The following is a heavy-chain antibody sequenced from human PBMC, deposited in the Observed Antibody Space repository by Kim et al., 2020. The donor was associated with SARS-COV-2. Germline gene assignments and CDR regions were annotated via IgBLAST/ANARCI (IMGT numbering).Heavy chain of an antibody. J-gene: IGHJ6*02. D-gene: IGHD2-2*01. CDR3: AKDRGETHYCSSTSCPISYCYYGIDV. CDR2: ISYDGSNK. CDR1: GFTFSSYG. Sequence: GGSLRLSCAASGFTFSSYGMHWVRQAPGKGLEWVAVISYDGSNKYYADSVKGRFTISRDNSKNTLYLQMNSLRAEDTAVYYCAKDRGETHYCSSTSCPISYCYYGIDVWGQETTLTVSS. V-gene: IGHV3-30*18.